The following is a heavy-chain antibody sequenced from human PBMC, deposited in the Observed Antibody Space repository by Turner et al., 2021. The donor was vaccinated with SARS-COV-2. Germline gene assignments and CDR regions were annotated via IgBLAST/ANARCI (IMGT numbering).Heavy chain of an antibody. V-gene: IGHV3-7*03. CDR1: GFTFSSYW. Sequence: EVQLVESGGGLVQPGGSLRLSCAASGFTFSSYWINWVRQGQGKGLEWVAKIKQDGSEKYYVDSVKGRFTISRDNAKNSLYLQMNSLRAEDTAVYYCAREESGSFGAYGMDVWGQGTTVTVSS. CDR3: AREESGSFGAYGMDV. J-gene: IGHJ6*02. CDR2: IKQDGSEK. D-gene: IGHD2-15*01.